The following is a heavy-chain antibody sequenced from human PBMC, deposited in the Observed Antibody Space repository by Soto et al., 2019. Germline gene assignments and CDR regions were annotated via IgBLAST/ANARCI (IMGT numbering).Heavy chain of an antibody. D-gene: IGHD2-2*01. J-gene: IGHJ3*02. V-gene: IGHV4-59*01. CDR2: IYYSGST. Sequence: QVQLQESGPGLVKPSETLSLTCTVSGGSISSYYWSWIRQPPGKGLEWIGYIYYSGSTNYNPSLKSRVTISVDTSKNQFSLKLSSVTAADTAVYYCARVPIVVVPAARAFDIWGQGTMVTVSS. CDR1: GGSISSYY. CDR3: ARVPIVVVPAARAFDI.